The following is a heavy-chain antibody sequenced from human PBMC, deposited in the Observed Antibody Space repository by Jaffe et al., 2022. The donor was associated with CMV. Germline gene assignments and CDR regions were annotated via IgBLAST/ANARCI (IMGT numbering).Heavy chain of an antibody. CDR1: GYTFTSYG. V-gene: IGHV1-18*04. Sequence: QVQLVQSGAEVKKPGASVKVSCKASGYTFTSYGISWVRQAPGQGLEWMGWISAYNGNTNYAQKLQGRVTMTTDTSTSTAYMELRSLRSDDTAVYYCARSPLGGILTGSNWFDPWGQGTLVTVSS. J-gene: IGHJ5*02. D-gene: IGHD3-9*01. CDR2: ISAYNGNT. CDR3: ARSPLGGILTGSNWFDP.